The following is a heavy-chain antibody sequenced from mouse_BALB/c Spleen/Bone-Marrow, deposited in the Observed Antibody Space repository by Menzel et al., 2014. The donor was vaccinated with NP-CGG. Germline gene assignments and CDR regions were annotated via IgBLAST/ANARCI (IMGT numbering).Heavy chain of an antibody. CDR2: IRNKANGYTT. J-gene: IGHJ3*01. V-gene: IGHV7-3*02. CDR3: ARDRRYDLAWFAY. D-gene: IGHD2-14*01. Sequence: EVMLVESGGGLVQPGGSLRLSCATSGFTFTDYYMSRVRQPPGKALEWLGFIRNKANGYTTEYSASVKGRFTISRDNPQSILYLQMNTLRAEDSATYYCARDRRYDLAWFAYWGQGTLVTVSA. CDR1: GFTFTDYY.